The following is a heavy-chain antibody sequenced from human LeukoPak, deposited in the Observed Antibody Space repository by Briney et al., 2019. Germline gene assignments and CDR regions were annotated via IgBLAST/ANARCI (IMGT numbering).Heavy chain of an antibody. CDR2: IIPIFGTA. CDR3: AREGPGYCSGGSCPGSYYYGMDV. J-gene: IGHJ6*02. D-gene: IGHD2-15*01. CDR1: GGAFSSYA. Sequence: SVKVSCKASGGAFSSYAISWVRQAPGQGLEWMGGIIPIFGTANYAQKFQGRVTITADESTSTAYMELRSLRSDDTAVYYCAREGPGYCSGGSCPGSYYYGMDVWGQGTTVTVSS. V-gene: IGHV1-69*13.